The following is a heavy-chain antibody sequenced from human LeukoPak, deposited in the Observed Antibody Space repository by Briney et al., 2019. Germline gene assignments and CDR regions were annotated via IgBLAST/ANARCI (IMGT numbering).Heavy chain of an antibody. CDR1: GYSISGGYY. CDR2: IYHSGST. D-gene: IGHD2-8*01. Sequence: SETLSLTCTVSGYSISGGYYWGWIRQPPGKGLEWIGTIYHSGSTYYNPSLKSRVTISVDTSKNQFSLKLSSVTAADTAVYYCARDIGGGTVLMLYATYIFDYWGQGTLVTVSS. CDR3: ARDIGGGTVLMLYATYIFDY. V-gene: IGHV4-38-2*02. J-gene: IGHJ4*02.